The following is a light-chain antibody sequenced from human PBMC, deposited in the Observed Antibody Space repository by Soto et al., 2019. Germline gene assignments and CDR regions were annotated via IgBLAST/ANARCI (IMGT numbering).Light chain of an antibody. Sequence: EIVMTQSPVTLSVSPGERATLSCRASQSVSSNLAWYQQKPVQDPRLLIYGASTRATGIPARFSGSGSRTEFTLTISSLQSEDFAVYDCQQYNNWPYTFGQGTKLEIK. CDR2: GAS. CDR3: QQYNNWPYT. CDR1: QSVSSN. V-gene: IGKV3-15*01. J-gene: IGKJ2*01.